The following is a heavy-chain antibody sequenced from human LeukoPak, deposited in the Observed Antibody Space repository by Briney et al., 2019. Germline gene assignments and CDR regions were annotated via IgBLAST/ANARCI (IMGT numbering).Heavy chain of an antibody. Sequence: GGSLRLSCAASGFTFSDYYMSWIRQAPGKGLEWVSYISSSGSTIYYADSVKGRFTISRDNAKNSLYLQTNSLRAEDTAVYYCAKHSGSYSFSVVDYWGQGTLVTVSS. CDR1: GFTFSDYY. J-gene: IGHJ4*02. D-gene: IGHD1-26*01. V-gene: IGHV3-11*01. CDR2: ISSSGSTI. CDR3: AKHSGSYSFSVVDY.